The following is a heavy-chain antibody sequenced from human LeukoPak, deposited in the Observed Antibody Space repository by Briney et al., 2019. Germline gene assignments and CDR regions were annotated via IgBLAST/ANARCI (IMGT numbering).Heavy chain of an antibody. CDR2: IYYSGST. CDR1: GGSISSYY. V-gene: IGHV4-59*01. J-gene: IGHJ4*02. CDR3: AGSRRTPISTFDY. D-gene: IGHD3-9*01. Sequence: PSETLSLTCTVSGGSISSYYWSWIRQPPGKGLEWIGYIYYSGSTNYNPSLKSRVTISVDTSKNQFSLKLSSVTAADTAVYYCAGSRRTPISTFDYWCQVTLVTVSS.